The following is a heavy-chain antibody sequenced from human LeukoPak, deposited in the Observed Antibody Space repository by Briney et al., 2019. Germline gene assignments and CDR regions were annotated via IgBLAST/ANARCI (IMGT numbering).Heavy chain of an antibody. CDR1: GFTFDEYA. J-gene: IGHJ4*02. D-gene: IGHD3-9*01. Sequence: PGGSLRLSCTASGFTFDEYAMHWVRQGPGKGLEWVSGISWNSGSLEYADSVKGRFTISRDNAKNSLYLQMNSLRAEDTAVYYCARGGGYYDILTGYYWDEGYWGQGTLVTVSS. V-gene: IGHV3-9*01. CDR3: ARGGGYYDILTGYYWDEGY. CDR2: ISWNSGSL.